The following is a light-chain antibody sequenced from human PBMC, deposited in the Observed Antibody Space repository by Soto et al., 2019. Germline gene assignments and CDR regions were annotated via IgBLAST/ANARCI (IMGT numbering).Light chain of an antibody. CDR3: QQSFTTPYVE. J-gene: IGKJ1*01. CDR1: QSISTY. Sequence: DIQMTQSPSSLSASVGDRVTITCRASQSISTYLNWYQQKPGKAPRLLIYAASRLQSGVPSRFSGGGSGTDFTLTISSLQPEDFATYYCQQSFTTPYVEFGQGTKVDIK. V-gene: IGKV1-39*01. CDR2: AAS.